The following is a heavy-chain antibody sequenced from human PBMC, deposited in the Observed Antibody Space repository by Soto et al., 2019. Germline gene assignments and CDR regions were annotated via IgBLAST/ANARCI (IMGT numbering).Heavy chain of an antibody. D-gene: IGHD3-3*01. CDR1: GFTFSNAW. Sequence: EVQLVESGGGLVKPGGSLRLSCAASGFTFSNAWMNWVRQAPGKGLEWVGRIKSKTDGGTTDYAAPVKGRFTISRDDSKNTLYLQMNSLKTEDTAVYYCTTPSYDFWSGHNDYWGQGTLVTVSS. V-gene: IGHV3-15*07. J-gene: IGHJ4*02. CDR2: IKSKTDGGTT. CDR3: TTPSYDFWSGHNDY.